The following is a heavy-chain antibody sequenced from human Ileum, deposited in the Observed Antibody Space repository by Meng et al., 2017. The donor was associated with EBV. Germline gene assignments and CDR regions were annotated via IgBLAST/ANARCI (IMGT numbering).Heavy chain of an antibody. J-gene: IGHJ4*02. CDR1: GGSFGSNSYH. D-gene: IGHD3-10*01. CDR2: TCGSDT. V-gene: IGHV4-61*01. CDR3: PYYGFERGGVGS. Sequence: QLEEAVPGLAHPSAALSPPSAVSGGSFGSNSYHWSWIRQSPGRGLEWIGHTCGSDTNYIPSFQSRVTISIARAKNQLFLRLTSVTAADTARYYCPYYGFERGGVGSWGQGTLVTVSS.